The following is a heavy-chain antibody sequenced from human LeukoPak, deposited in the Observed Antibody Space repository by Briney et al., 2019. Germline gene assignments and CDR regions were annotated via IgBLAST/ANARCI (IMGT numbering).Heavy chain of an antibody. CDR2: IYSGGST. Sequence: PGGSLRLSCAASGFTVSSNYMSWVRQAPGKGLEWVSVIYSGGSTYYADSVKGQFTISRDNSKNTLYLQMNSLRAEDTAVYYCARGAGVVAATSTAFDIWGQGTMVTVSS. V-gene: IGHV3-53*01. CDR1: GFTVSSNY. CDR3: ARGAGVVAATSTAFDI. J-gene: IGHJ3*02. D-gene: IGHD2-15*01.